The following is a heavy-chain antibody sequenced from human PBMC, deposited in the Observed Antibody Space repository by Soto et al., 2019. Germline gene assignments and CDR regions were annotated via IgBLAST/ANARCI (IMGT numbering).Heavy chain of an antibody. CDR2: IKSKTDGGTT. V-gene: IGHV3-15*01. D-gene: IGHD6-13*01. CDR1: GFTFSNAW. CDR3: TTDRYKSSSWHYYYYGMDV. Sequence: EVQLVESGGGLVKPGGSLRLSCAASGFTFSNAWMSWVRQAPGKGLEWVGRIKSKTDGGTTDYAAPVKGRFTISRDDSKNTLYLQMNSLKTEDTAAYYCTTDRYKSSSWHYYYYGMDVWGQGTTVTVSS. J-gene: IGHJ6*02.